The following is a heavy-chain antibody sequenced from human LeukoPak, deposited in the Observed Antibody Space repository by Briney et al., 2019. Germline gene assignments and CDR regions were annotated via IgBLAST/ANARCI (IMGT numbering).Heavy chain of an antibody. V-gene: IGHV4-4*07. CDR1: GGSISSYY. D-gene: IGHD2-2*02. CDR3: ARLGYCSSTSCYTGPSFDY. Sequence: PSETVSLTCTVSGGSISSYYWSWIRQPAGKGLEWIGRIFTSGSTNYNPSLKSRVTMSVDTSKNQFSLKLSSVTAADTAVYYCARLGYCSSTSCYTGPSFDYWGQGTLVTVSS. CDR2: IFTSGST. J-gene: IGHJ4*02.